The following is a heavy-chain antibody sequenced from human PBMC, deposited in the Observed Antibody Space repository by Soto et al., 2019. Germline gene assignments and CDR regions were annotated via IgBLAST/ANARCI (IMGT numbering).Heavy chain of an antibody. CDR2: IKQDGSER. CDR1: GFTFGNYW. V-gene: IGHV3-7*01. Sequence: LRLSCAASGFTFGNYWMSWVRQAPGKGPEWVANIKQDGSERNYVDSVKGRFTISRDNAENSLYLQMNSLRVEDTGVYYCASARHIGPWGQGTLVTVSS. J-gene: IGHJ5*02. D-gene: IGHD2-21*01. CDR3: ASARHIGP.